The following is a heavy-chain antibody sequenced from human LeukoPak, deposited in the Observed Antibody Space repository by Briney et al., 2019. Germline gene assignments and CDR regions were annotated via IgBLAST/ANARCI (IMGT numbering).Heavy chain of an antibody. CDR3: ANYGSGTYRFDP. D-gene: IGHD3-10*01. CDR2: IYYSGTT. CDR1: GGSISSGGYY. V-gene: IGHV4-31*03. J-gene: IGHJ5*02. Sequence: PSETLSLTCTVSGGSISSGGYYWSWIRQHPGKGLEWIGYIYYSGTTYYNPSLKSRVTISVGTSKNQFSLMLSSVTAADTAVYYCANYGSGTYRFDPWGQGTLVTVSS.